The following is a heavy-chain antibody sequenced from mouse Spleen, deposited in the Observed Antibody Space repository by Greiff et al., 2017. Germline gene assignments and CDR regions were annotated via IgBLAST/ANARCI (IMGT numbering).Heavy chain of an antibody. V-gene: IGHV1-26*01. J-gene: IGHJ3*01. CDR3: AREDGNLAWFAY. Sequence: VQLQQSGPELVKPGASVKISCKASGYTFTDYYMNWVKQSHGKSLEWIGDINPNNGGTSYNQKFKGKATLTVDKSSSTAYMELRSLTSEDSAVYYCAREDGNLAWFAYWGQGTLVTVSA. CDR1: GYTFTDYY. CDR2: INPNNGGT. D-gene: IGHD2-1*01.